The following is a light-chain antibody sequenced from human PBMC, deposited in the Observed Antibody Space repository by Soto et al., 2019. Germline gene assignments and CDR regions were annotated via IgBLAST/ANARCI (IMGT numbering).Light chain of an antibody. CDR3: LSYTSANTRV. J-gene: IGLJ3*02. Sequence: QSALTQPASVSASPGQSITISCTGTSSDVGGYNFVSWYQHHPGKAPKLMIYEVNNRPSGVSNRFSGSKSGNTASLTISGLQPEDEADYYCLSYTSANTRVFGGGTKVTVL. V-gene: IGLV2-14*01. CDR1: SSDVGGYNF. CDR2: EVN.